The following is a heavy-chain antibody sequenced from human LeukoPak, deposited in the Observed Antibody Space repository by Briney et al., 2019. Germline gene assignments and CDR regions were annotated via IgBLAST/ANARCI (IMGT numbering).Heavy chain of an antibody. CDR2: ISFDGAIE. J-gene: IGHJ4*02. CDR3: AKDRGSYVLDS. D-gene: IGHD1-26*01. Sequence: GGSLRLSCVASGFIFNTHGMHWVRQAPGKGLEWVAFISFDGAIEDYVDSVKGRFTISRDNSKDMLYLQMDGLRAVDTAVYYCAKDRGSYVLDSWGRGSLVIVSA. V-gene: IGHV3-30*18. CDR1: GFIFNTHG.